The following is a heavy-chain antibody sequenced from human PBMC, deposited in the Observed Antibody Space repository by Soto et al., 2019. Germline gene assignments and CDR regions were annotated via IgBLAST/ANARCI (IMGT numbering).Heavy chain of an antibody. CDR1: GFTFSRYW. D-gene: IGHD5-18*01. V-gene: IGHV3-74*01. CDR3: ARGGANTAMAHDY. CDR2: INPDGSDT. J-gene: IGHJ4*02. Sequence: EVQLVESGGGLVQPGGSLRLSCVASGFTFSRYWMHWVRQAPGKGLVWVSRINPDGSDTDYVDSVKGRFTISRDSAKSTLYLQMNSPKVEETTVYFWARGGANTAMAHDYWGQGTLVTVSS.